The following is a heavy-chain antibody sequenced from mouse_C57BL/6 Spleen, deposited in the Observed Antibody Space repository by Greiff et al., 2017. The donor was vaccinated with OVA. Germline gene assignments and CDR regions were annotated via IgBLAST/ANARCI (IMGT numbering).Heavy chain of an antibody. CDR2: IDPANGNT. D-gene: IGHD2-12*01. CDR1: GFYIKNTY. Sequence: VQLQQSVAELVRPGASVKLSCTASGFYIKNTYMHWVKQRPEQGLEWIGRIDPANGNTKYAPKFQGKATITADTSSNTAYLQLSSLTSEDTAIYYGARDNYDENYAMDYWGQGTSVTVSS. V-gene: IGHV14-3*01. J-gene: IGHJ4*01. CDR3: ARDNYDENYAMDY.